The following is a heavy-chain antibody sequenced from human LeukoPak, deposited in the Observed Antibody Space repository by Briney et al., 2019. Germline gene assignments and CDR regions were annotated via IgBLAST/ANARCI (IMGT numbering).Heavy chain of an antibody. V-gene: IGHV3-7*04. J-gene: IGHJ5*02. CDR3: ARGRDWFDP. Sequence: GGSLRLSCAASGFTFTIHYMTWLRQAPGMGLEWVANINQGGTEEHYLDSVKGRLTISRDNARNSLYLQMNSLRAEDTAIYYCARGRDWFDPLGQGTLVTVSS. CDR2: INQGGTEE. CDR1: GFTFTIHY.